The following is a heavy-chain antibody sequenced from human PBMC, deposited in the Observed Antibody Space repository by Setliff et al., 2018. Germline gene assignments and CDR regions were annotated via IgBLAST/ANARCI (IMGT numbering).Heavy chain of an antibody. CDR3: TTGPRDSRNYLNWFNP. J-gene: IGHJ5*02. CDR1: GITFKNAW. D-gene: IGHD4-4*01. V-gene: IGHV3-15*01. Sequence: GESLRLSCSVSGITFKNAWMTWVRQPPGKGLDWVGRIKSSREGATSDYGAPAKGRFTITRDDPRTMIYLQMNNLKPEDTGFYYCTTGPRDSRNYLNWFNPWGQGTLVTVSS. CDR2: IKSSREGATS.